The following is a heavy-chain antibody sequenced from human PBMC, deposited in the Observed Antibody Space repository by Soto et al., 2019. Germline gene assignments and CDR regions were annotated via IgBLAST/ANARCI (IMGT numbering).Heavy chain of an antibody. J-gene: IGHJ5*02. Sequence: PSETLSLTCTVSGGSISSYYWSWIRQPPGKGLEWIGYIYYSGSTNYNPSLKSRVTISVDTSKNQLSLKLSSVTAADTAVYYCARAMSVDFWSGYGYWSTPNWFDPWGQGTLVTVSS. CDR3: ARAMSVDFWSGYGYWSTPNWFDP. CDR1: GGSISSYY. CDR2: IYYSGST. V-gene: IGHV4-59*01. D-gene: IGHD3-3*01.